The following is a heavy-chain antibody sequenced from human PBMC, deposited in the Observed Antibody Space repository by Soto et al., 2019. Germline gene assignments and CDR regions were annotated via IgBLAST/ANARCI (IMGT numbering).Heavy chain of an antibody. CDR2: IDGRSDNI. V-gene: IGHV3-11*06. D-gene: IGHD3-10*01. Sequence: GGSLRLSXAASGFTPSYYYMTWIRQTPGKGLEWVAHIDGRSDNIGYADSVKGRFTISRDNARNSLFLQMNSVTADDTGVYFCTKGGRTTSYYWEYWGPGALVTVSS. CDR3: TKGGRTTSYYWEY. J-gene: IGHJ1*01. CDR1: GFTPSYYY.